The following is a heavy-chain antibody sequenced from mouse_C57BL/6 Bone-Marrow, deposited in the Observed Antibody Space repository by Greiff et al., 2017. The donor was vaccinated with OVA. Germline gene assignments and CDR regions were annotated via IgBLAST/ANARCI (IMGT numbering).Heavy chain of an antibody. J-gene: IGHJ2*01. CDR3: ARVYYDYEDY. CDR1: GYSITSGYY. V-gene: IGHV3-6*01. D-gene: IGHD2-4*01. Sequence: EVKLVESGPGLVKPSQSLSLTCSVTGYSITSGYYWNWIRQFPGNKLEWMGYISYDGSNNYNPSLKNRISITRDTSKNQFFLKLNSVTTEDTATYYCARVYYDYEDYWGQGTTLTVSS. CDR2: ISYDGSN.